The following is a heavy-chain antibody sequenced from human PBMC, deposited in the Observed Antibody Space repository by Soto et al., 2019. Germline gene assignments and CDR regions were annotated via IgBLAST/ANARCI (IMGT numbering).Heavy chain of an antibody. D-gene: IGHD3-16*01. Sequence: EVQLLASGGGLVQPGGSLRLSCVASGFTFSNYAMSWVRQAPGKGLEWVSAISGSGGNTYYANSVKGRFTISRDNSKNTLYLQLNSLRAEDTAIFYCAKALGLHLGEFWAADYWGQGTLVTVSS. CDR2: ISGSGGNT. CDR1: GFTFSNYA. CDR3: AKALGLHLGEFWAADY. V-gene: IGHV3-23*01. J-gene: IGHJ4*02.